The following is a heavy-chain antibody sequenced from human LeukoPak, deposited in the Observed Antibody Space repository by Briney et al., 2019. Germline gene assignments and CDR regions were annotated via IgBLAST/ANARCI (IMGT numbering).Heavy chain of an antibody. Sequence: GGSLRLSCAASGFNLNTDRVSWVRQAPGKGLEWISYINSSSDIIFYAYSGKGRFTISRDNAKHSLYLHMKTLRDADTALYSCARKGHTGRYSHGMDVWGEGTTVTVPS. CDR2: INSSSDII. D-gene: IGHD1-26*01. J-gene: IGHJ6*04. CDR3: ARKGHTGRYSHGMDV. V-gene: IGHV3-48*02. CDR1: GFNLNTDR.